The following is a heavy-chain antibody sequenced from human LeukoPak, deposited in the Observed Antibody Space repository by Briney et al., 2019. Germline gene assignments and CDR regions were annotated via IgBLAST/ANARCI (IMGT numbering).Heavy chain of an antibody. CDR3: ARGRRDIVVVTASYYFDY. CDR1: GYTFTSYD. D-gene: IGHD2-21*02. CDR2: MNPNSGNT. J-gene: IGHJ4*02. V-gene: IGHV1-8*01. Sequence: ASVKVPCKASGYTFTSYDTNWVRQATGQGLEWMGWMNPNSGNTGYAQKFQGRVTMTRNTSISTAYMELSSLRSEDTAVYYCARGRRDIVVVTASYYFDYWGQGTLVTVSS.